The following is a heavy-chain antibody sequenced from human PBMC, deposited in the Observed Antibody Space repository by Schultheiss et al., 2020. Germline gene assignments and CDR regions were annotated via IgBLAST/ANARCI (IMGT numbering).Heavy chain of an antibody. CDR1: GGSISSYY. D-gene: IGHD3-22*01. Sequence: SETLSLTCTVSGGSISSYYWSWIRQPPGKGLEWIGYIYSSGATNYNPSLSSRATISVDTSKNQFSLKLSSVTAADTAVYYCARGAYYYDSSGYYIFDYWGQGTLVTVSS. CDR3: ARGAYYYDSSGYYIFDY. CDR2: IYSSGAT. V-gene: IGHV4-59*01. J-gene: IGHJ4*02.